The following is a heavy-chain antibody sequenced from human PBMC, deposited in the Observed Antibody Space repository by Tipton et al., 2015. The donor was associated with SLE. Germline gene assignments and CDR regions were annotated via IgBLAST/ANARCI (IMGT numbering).Heavy chain of an antibody. CDR2: ITSSGRTI. V-gene: IGHV3-48*03. J-gene: IGHJ4*02. Sequence: GSLRLSCAASGFTFSSYEMNWVRQAPGKGLEWVSYITSSGRTIYYADSVKGRFTISRDNAKNSLYLQMNSLRAEDTAVYYCAREITAMAAFDYWGQGTLVTVSS. CDR1: GFTFSSYE. CDR3: AREITAMAAFDY. D-gene: IGHD5-18*01.